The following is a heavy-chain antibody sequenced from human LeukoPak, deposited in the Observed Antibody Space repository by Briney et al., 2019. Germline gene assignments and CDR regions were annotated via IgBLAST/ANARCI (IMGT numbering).Heavy chain of an antibody. V-gene: IGHV4-59*08. CDR2: IYYSGST. CDR3: ARHRPPSGAVDY. D-gene: IGHD1-26*01. Sequence: SETLSLTCSVPGGSISSYYWNWIRQPPGKGLEWIGYIYYSGSTNYNPPLKSRVTIAVDTSKNQFSLKLSSVTAADTAVYYCARHRPPSGAVDYWGQGTLVTVSS. J-gene: IGHJ4*02. CDR1: GGSISSYY.